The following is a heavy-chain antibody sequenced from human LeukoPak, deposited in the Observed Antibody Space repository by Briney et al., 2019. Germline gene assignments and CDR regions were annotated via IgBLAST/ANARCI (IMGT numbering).Heavy chain of an antibody. CDR3: ARGGLVALPGS. CDR2: IYHSGST. CDR1: GGSFSGYY. Sequence: SETLSLTCAVYGGSFSGYYWSWIRQPPGKGLEWIGEIYHSGSTNYNPSLKSRVTISVDTSKNQFSLKLSSVTAADTAVYYCARGGLVALPGSWGQGTLVTVSS. V-gene: IGHV4-34*01. J-gene: IGHJ4*02. D-gene: IGHD2-8*02.